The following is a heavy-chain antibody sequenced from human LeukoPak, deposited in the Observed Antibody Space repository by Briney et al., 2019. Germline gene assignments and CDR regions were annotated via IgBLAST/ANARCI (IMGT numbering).Heavy chain of an antibody. CDR3: ARGYCSGGSCYHFES. V-gene: IGHV1-2*02. Sequence: GASVKVSFKTSGYTFTSYYMRWVRQAPGQGLEWMGWVNSNSGGTHYAQKFEGRVTMTRDTSISTAYMELSRLKSDDTAVYYCARGYCSGGSCYHFESWGQGTLVTVSS. J-gene: IGHJ4*02. CDR1: GYTFTSYY. CDR2: VNSNSGGT. D-gene: IGHD2-15*01.